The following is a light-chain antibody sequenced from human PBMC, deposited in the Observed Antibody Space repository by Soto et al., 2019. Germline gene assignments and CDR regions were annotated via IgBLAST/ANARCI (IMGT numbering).Light chain of an antibody. Sequence: EIVLTQSPGTLSLSPGERATLSCRASQSVGNFLAWYQQKPGQTPRPLIYDASNRATGIPARFSGSGSGTDFTLTISSLEPEDFAVYYCQQRSDWWTFGQGTQVEI. CDR1: QSVGNF. J-gene: IGKJ1*01. CDR2: DAS. V-gene: IGKV3-11*01. CDR3: QQRSDWWT.